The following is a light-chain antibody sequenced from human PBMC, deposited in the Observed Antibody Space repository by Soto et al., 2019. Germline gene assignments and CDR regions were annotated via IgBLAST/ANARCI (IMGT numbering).Light chain of an antibody. J-gene: IGLJ1*01. CDR2: EVS. Sequence: SVLTQPASVSGSPGQSISISCTGTSSDVGAYNYVSWYQQRPGKAPKHMMYEVSNRPSGVSHRFSGSKSDNTASLTISGLQTDDEADYYCSSYTSSRTLVFGTGTKVTVL. CDR3: SSYTSSRTLV. V-gene: IGLV2-14*01. CDR1: SSDVGAYNY.